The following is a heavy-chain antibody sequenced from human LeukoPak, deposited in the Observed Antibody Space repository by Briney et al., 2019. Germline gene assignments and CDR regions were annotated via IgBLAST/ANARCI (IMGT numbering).Heavy chain of an antibody. CDR3: VRDYCSGGSCYESKWFDP. CDR2: IWFDGINT. CDR1: GFTFSKYG. D-gene: IGHD2-15*01. V-gene: IGHV3-33*01. J-gene: IGHJ5*02. Sequence: GGSLRRSCAASGFTFSKYGKHWVRQAPGKGLEWVAVIWFDGINTNHADSVKGRFTVSRDNSKNTLFLQMNSLRAEDTAVYFCVRDYCSGGSCYESKWFDPWGQGTLVTVSS.